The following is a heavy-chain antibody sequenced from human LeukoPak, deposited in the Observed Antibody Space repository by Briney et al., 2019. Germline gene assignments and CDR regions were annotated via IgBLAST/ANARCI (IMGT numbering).Heavy chain of an antibody. V-gene: IGHV4-39*01. CDR1: GGSITSTSHY. CDR3: ARLRSTSHDAFDI. CDR2: ISYSGST. J-gene: IGHJ3*02. D-gene: IGHD2-2*01. Sequence: SETLSLTCTVSGGSITSTSHYWGCIRQPPGKGLEWIGSISYSGSTYYNPSLKSRVTISVDTSKNQFSLKLSSVTAADTAIYYCARLRSTSHDAFDIWGQGTMVTVSS.